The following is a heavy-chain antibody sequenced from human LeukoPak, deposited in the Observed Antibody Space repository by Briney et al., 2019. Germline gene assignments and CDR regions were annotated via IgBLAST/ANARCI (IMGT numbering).Heavy chain of an antibody. Sequence: SVKVSCKASGGTFSSYTISWVRQAPGQGLEWMGGIIPIFGTANYAQKFQGRVTITADESTSTAYMELSSLTSEDTAVYYCVTTVTTSYNYGMTSGAKGPRSPSP. J-gene: IGHJ6*02. V-gene: IGHV1-69*13. CDR2: IIPIFGTA. CDR3: VTTVTTSYNYGMTS. D-gene: IGHD4-17*01. CDR1: GGTFSSYT.